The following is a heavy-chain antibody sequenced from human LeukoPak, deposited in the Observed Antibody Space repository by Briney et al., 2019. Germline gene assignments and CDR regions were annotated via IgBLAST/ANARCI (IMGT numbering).Heavy chain of an antibody. CDR1: GFTLSDHW. CDR2: IMEDGSEK. Sequence: PGGSLRLSCAASGFTLSDHWMSWVRQAPGKGLEWVANIMEDGSEKYYVDSVKGRFTISRDNAKNSLYLQMNSLRAEDTAVYYCARSHHYDSSGYNYYFDYWGQGTLITVSS. D-gene: IGHD3-22*01. CDR3: ARSHHYDSSGYNYYFDY. J-gene: IGHJ4*02. V-gene: IGHV3-7*01.